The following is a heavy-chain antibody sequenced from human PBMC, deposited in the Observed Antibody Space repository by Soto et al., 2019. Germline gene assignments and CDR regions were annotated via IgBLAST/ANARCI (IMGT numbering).Heavy chain of an antibody. Sequence: QITLKESGPTLVKPTQTLTLTCTFSGFSLTTRGVGVGWIRQPPGKALECLALIYWDDDKRYSPSLQSRLSITEETSKTQVVLTMTNVDPVDTATYYCAHIPNYYQYDWFDPWGQGTLVSVSS. J-gene: IGHJ5*02. D-gene: IGHD3-16*01. CDR1: GFSLTTRGVG. CDR3: AHIPNYYQYDWFDP. CDR2: IYWDDDK. V-gene: IGHV2-5*02.